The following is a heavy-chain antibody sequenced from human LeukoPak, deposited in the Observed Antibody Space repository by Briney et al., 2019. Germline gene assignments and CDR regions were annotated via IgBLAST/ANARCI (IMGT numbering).Heavy chain of an antibody. CDR1: GFTFSSYG. J-gene: IGHJ3*02. V-gene: IGHV3-30*18. Sequence: GRSLRLSCAASGFTFSSYGMYWVRQAPGKGLEWVAVISYHGSNKYYADSVKGRFTISRDNSKNTLYLQMNSLRAEDTAVYYCANPRGNYGAYAFDIWGQGTMVTVSS. CDR2: ISYHGSNK. D-gene: IGHD4-17*01. CDR3: ANPRGNYGAYAFDI.